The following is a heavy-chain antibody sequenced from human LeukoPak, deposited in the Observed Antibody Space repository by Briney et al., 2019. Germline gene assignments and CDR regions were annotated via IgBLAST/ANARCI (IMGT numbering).Heavy chain of an antibody. CDR2: ISYDGSNK. CDR3: ARVGSVAAAGLDY. D-gene: IGHD6-13*01. CDR1: GFTFSSYA. J-gene: IGHJ4*02. Sequence: GGSLRLSCAASGFTFSSYAMHWVRQAPGKGLEWVAVISYDGSNKYYADSVKGRFTISRDNSKNTLYLQMNSLRAEDTAVYYCARVGSVAAAGLDYWGQGTLVTVSS. V-gene: IGHV3-30-3*01.